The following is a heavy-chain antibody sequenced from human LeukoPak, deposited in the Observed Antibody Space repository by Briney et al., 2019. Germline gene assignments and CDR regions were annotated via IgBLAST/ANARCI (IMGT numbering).Heavy chain of an antibody. CDR2: ISSSGSTI. V-gene: IGHV3-48*01. CDR1: GFTFSSYS. CDR3: ARDTSRALDY. J-gene: IGHJ4*02. D-gene: IGHD6-13*01. Sequence: GGSLRLSCAASGFTFSSYSMNWVRQAPGKGLEWVSYISSSGSTIYYADSVKGRFTISRDNAKNSLYLQMNSLRAEDTAVYYCARDTSRALDYWGQGTLVTVSS.